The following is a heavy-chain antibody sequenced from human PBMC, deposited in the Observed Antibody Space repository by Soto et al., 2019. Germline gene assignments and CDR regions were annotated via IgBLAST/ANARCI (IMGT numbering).Heavy chain of an antibody. J-gene: IGHJ4*02. CDR1: GFIFNSFW. Sequence: GGSLRLSCAASGFIFNSFWMTWVRQAPGRGLEWVANINQDGSEKYYVDSVKGRFTISRDNAKNSLYLQMNSLRVEDTAVYYCARGPDYGDYVGDYWGQGTLVTISS. CDR2: INQDGSEK. V-gene: IGHV3-7*01. CDR3: ARGPDYGDYVGDY. D-gene: IGHD4-17*01.